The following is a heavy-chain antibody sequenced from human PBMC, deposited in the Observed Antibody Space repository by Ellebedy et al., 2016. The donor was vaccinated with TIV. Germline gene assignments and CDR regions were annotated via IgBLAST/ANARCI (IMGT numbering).Heavy chain of an antibody. D-gene: IGHD3-16*01. V-gene: IGHV1-18*04. CDR3: ARHLESRWLIHGGDY. CDR1: GYTFTHYG. J-gene: IGHJ4*02. Sequence: AASVKVSCKASGYTFTHYGISWVRQAPGQGLEWMGWINPYNGNTTYAQKYQGRVTITTDSSTRTSYMELSRLTSDDTAIYYCARHLESRWLIHGGDYWGQGSLVTVSS. CDR2: INPYNGNT.